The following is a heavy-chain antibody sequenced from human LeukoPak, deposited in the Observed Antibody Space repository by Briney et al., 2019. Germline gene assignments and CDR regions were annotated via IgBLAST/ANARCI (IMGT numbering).Heavy chain of an antibody. CDR3: GANDFWSGYFLDY. D-gene: IGHD3-3*01. J-gene: IGHJ4*02. Sequence: SETLSLTCTVSGGSISSGDYYWSWIRQPPGKGLEWIGYIYYSGSTYYNPSLKSRVTISVDTSKNQFSLKLSSVTAADTAVYYCGANDFWSGYFLDYWGQGTLVPVSS. V-gene: IGHV4-30-4*08. CDR1: GGSISSGDYY. CDR2: IYYSGST.